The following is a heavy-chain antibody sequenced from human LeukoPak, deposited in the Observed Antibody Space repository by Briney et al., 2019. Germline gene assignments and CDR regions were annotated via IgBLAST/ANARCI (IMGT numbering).Heavy chain of an antibody. CDR2: INHSGST. D-gene: IGHD6-19*01. Sequence: SETLSLTCAVYGGSFSGYYWSWIRQPPGKGLEWIGEINHSGSTNYNPSLKSRVTISVDTSKNQFSLRLRSVTAADMAMYYCARGTLYRGWSYYLDFWGQGSQVTVSS. V-gene: IGHV4-34*01. J-gene: IGHJ4*02. CDR3: ARGTLYRGWSYYLDF. CDR1: GGSFSGYY.